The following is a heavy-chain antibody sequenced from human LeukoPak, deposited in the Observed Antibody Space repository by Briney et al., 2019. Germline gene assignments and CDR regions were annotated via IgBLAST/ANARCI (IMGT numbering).Heavy chain of an antibody. J-gene: IGHJ4*02. D-gene: IGHD4-17*01. CDR3: ARRAYGDSPNDY. V-gene: IGHV4-59*08. Sequence: PSETLSLTCTVSGGSISSYYGSWIRQPPGKGLEWIGYIYYSGSTNYNPDLKSRVTISVDTSKNQFSLKLSSVTAADTAVYYCARRAYGDSPNDYWGQGTLVTVSS. CDR1: GGSISSYY. CDR2: IYYSGST.